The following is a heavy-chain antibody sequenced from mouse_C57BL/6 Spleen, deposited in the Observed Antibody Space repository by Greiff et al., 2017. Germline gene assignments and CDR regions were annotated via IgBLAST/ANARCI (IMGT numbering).Heavy chain of an antibody. CDR3: ASPNYYGSISWYFDV. Sequence: VQLQQPGAELVKPGASVKLSCKASGYTFTSYWMQWVKQRPGQGLEWIGEIDPSDSYTNYNQKFKGKATLTVDTSSSTAYMQISSLTSEDSAVYYCASPNYYGSISWYFDVWGTGTTVTVSS. J-gene: IGHJ1*03. D-gene: IGHD1-1*01. CDR2: IDPSDSYT. V-gene: IGHV1-50*01. CDR1: GYTFTSYW.